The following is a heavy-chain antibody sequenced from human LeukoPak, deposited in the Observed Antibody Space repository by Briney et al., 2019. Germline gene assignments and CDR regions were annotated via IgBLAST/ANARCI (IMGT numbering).Heavy chain of an antibody. D-gene: IGHD6-13*01. V-gene: IGHV4-59*01. J-gene: IGHJ4*02. Sequence: SETLSLTCTVSGGSISSYYWSWIRQPPGKGLEWIGYIYYSGSTNYNPSLKSRVIISVDTSKNQFSLKLTSVTAADTAVYYCARVEVTSGWYSIDYWGQGILVTVSS. CDR3: ARVEVTSGWYSIDY. CDR1: GGSISSYY. CDR2: IYYSGST.